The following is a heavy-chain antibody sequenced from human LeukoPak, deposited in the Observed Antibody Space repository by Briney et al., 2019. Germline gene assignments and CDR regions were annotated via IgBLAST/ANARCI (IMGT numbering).Heavy chain of an antibody. J-gene: IGHJ6*03. CDR2: IIPIFGTA. Sequence: SSVKVSCKASGGTFSSYAISWVRQAPGQGLEWMGGIIPIFGTANYAQKFKGRVTITADASTSTAYMELSSLRSEDTAVYYCARTGVPGYYDNSDYYYPLRGGIYYYYMDVWGEGTTVTVSS. D-gene: IGHD3-22*01. CDR3: ARTGVPGYYDNSDYYYPLRGGIYYYYMDV. CDR1: GGTFSSYA. V-gene: IGHV1-69*01.